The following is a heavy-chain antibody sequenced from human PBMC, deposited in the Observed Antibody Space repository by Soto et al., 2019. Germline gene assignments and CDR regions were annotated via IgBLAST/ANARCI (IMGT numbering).Heavy chain of an antibody. Sequence: QVQLVQSGAEVKKPGASVKVSCKASGYTFTSYYMHWVRQAPGQGLEWMGIINPSGGSTSYAQKFQGRVTMTRDTSTSTVYMELSSLRSEDTAVYYCARCGRIVGAGHCYYCGMDVWGQGTTVTVSS. CDR2: INPSGGST. J-gene: IGHJ6*02. V-gene: IGHV1-46*01. CDR3: ARCGRIVGAGHCYYCGMDV. CDR1: GYTFTSYY. D-gene: IGHD1-26*01.